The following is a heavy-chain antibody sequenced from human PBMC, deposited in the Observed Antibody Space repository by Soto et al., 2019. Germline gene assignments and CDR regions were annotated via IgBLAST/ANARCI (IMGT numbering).Heavy chain of an antibody. V-gene: IGHV4-30-2*01. J-gene: IGHJ4*02. CDR1: GGSIISGGSP. D-gene: IGHD6-19*01. CDR2: IYHSGST. Sequence: PSENLSLTCTVSGGSIISGGSPWSSIRPPPGKVLEWIGYIYHSGSTDYNPSLTGRVTISVDRSKSQFSVKLTSVTAADTAVYYCARAGDSSGPIALGYWGQGTLVTVS. CDR3: ARAGDSSGPIALGY.